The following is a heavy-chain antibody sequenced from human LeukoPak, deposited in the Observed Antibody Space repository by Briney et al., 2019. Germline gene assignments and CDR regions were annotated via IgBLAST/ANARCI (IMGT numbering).Heavy chain of an antibody. J-gene: IGHJ4*02. CDR1: GGSLSGSFSGYY. CDR2: INHSGST. Sequence: SETLSLTCAVYGGSLSGSFSGYYWTFIRQTPGKGLEWIGEINHSGSTNYNPSLKSRVTISVDTSKNQFSLKLNSLTAADTAVYYCATFRWGIGFEYWGQGTLATVPS. V-gene: IGHV4-34*01. CDR3: ATFRWGIGFEY. D-gene: IGHD3-16*01.